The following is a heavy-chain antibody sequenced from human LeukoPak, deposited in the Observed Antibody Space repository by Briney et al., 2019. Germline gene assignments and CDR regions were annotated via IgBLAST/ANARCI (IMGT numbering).Heavy chain of an antibody. J-gene: IGHJ6*02. CDR2: ISYSGST. CDR3: ARLITMVRGVKRTYGMDV. D-gene: IGHD3-10*01. CDR1: GVSISTYS. Sequence: SETLSLTCTVSGVSISTYSWSWIRQPPGKGLEWIGYISYSGSTSYNPSLKSRVTISVDTSKNQFSLKLSSVTAADTAVYYCARLITMVRGVKRTYGMDVWGQGTTVTASS. V-gene: IGHV4-59*08.